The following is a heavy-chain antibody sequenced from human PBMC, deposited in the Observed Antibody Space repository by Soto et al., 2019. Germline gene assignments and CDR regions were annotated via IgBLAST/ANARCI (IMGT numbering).Heavy chain of an antibody. CDR1: GFTFSSYG. D-gene: IGHD4-17*01. J-gene: IGHJ5*02. CDR3: AKDQLVLTTVTNNNWFDP. V-gene: IGHV3-30*18. Sequence: GGSLRLSCAASGFTFSSYGMHWVRQAPGKGLEWAAVISYDGSNKYYADSVKGRFTISRDNSKNTLYLQMNSLRAEDTAVYYCAKDQLVLTTVTNNNWFDPWGQGALVTVSS. CDR2: ISYDGSNK.